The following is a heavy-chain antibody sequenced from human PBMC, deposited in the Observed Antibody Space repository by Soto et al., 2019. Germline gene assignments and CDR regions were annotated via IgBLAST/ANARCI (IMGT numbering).Heavy chain of an antibody. J-gene: IGHJ6*02. Sequence: GGSLRLSCAASGFTFSSYAMSWVRQAPGKGLEWVSAISGTGGSTYYADSVKGRFTISRDNSKNTLYLQMNSLRAEDTAVYYCAKDIVVVPAIYGMDVWGQGTTATVSS. D-gene: IGHD2-2*01. CDR2: ISGTGGST. CDR1: GFTFSSYA. CDR3: AKDIVVVPAIYGMDV. V-gene: IGHV3-23*01.